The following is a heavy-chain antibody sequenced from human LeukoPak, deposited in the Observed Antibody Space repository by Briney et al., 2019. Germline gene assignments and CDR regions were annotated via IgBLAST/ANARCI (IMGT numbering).Heavy chain of an antibody. D-gene: IGHD4-17*01. V-gene: IGHV4-39*01. Sequence: PSETLSLTCTVSGGSISGSSYYCAWIPQPPGKGLEWVGSGFYSGSAYYNPSLKSRLTISVDTSKNQFSLDLRSVTAADTAVYYCARLRGAMTPVTSDFDYWGQGILVTVS. CDR3: ARLRGAMTPVTSDFDY. J-gene: IGHJ4*02. CDR1: GGSISGSSYY. CDR2: GFYSGSA.